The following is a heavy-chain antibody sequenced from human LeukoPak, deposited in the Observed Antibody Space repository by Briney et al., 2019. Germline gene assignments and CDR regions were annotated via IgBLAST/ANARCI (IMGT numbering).Heavy chain of an antibody. CDR1: GFTFSDYY. V-gene: IGHV3-11*01. CDR3: AGSYYGSPPDWFDP. D-gene: IGHD3-10*01. J-gene: IGHJ5*02. CDR2: ISSSGSTM. Sequence: GGSLRLSCAASGFTFSDYYMSWIRQAPGKGLEWVSYISSSGSTMYYADSVKGRLTISRDNAKNSLYLQMNSLRAEDTAVYYCAGSYYGSPPDWFDPWGQGTLVTVSS.